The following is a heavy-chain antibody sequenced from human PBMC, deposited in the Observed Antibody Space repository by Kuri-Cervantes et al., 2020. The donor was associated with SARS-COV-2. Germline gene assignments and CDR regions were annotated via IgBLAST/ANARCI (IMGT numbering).Heavy chain of an antibody. V-gene: IGHV4-39*07. CDR2: IYHSGST. J-gene: IGHJ4*02. CDR1: GGSISSYY. D-gene: IGHD1-26*01. CDR3: ARGRGERVFDY. Sequence: GSLRLSCTVSGGSISSYYWGWIRQPPGKGLEWIGSIYHSGSTYYNPSLKSRVTISVDTSKNQFSLKLSSVTAADTAVYFCARGRGERVFDYWGQGTLVTVSS.